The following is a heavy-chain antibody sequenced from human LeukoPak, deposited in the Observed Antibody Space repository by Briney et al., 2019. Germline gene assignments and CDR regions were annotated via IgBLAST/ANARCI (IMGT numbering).Heavy chain of an antibody. D-gene: IGHD3-22*01. CDR2: ITGSSSTI. CDR1: GFTFSSYS. V-gene: IGHV3-48*04. CDR3: ARDDDYYDSSGYYYDYFDY. J-gene: IGHJ4*02. Sequence: GGSLRLSCAASGFTFSSYSMNWVRQAAGKGLEWVSYITGSSSTINYADSVKGRFTISRDNAKNSLYLQMNSLRAEDTAVYYCARDDDYYDSSGYYYDYFDYWGQGTLVTVSS.